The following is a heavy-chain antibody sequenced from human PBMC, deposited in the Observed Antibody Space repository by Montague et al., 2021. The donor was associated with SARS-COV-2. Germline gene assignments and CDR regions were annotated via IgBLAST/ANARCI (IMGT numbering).Heavy chain of an antibody. Sequence: SETLSLTCTVSGGSISSYYWSWIRQPPGKGLEWIGYIYYSGRTNYNPSLKSRVTISVDTSKNQFSLKLSSVTAADTAVYYCAGIWKYSYGIYDYGMDVWGQGTTLTVP. D-gene: IGHD5-18*01. CDR2: IYYSGRT. CDR1: GGSISSYY. J-gene: IGHJ6*02. V-gene: IGHV4-59*01. CDR3: AGIWKYSYGIYDYGMDV.